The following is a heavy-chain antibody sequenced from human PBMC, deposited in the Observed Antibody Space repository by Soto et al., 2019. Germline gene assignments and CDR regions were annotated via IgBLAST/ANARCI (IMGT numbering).Heavy chain of an antibody. CDR1: GYTLTELS. D-gene: IGHD2-15*01. Sequence: ASVKVSCKVSGYTLTELSMHLVRQAPGKGLEWMGGFDPEDGETIYAQKFQGRVTMTEDTSTDTAYMELSSLRSEDTAVYYCATVTRKGYCSGGSCFRSGFDPWGQGTLVTVSS. CDR2: FDPEDGET. V-gene: IGHV1-24*01. J-gene: IGHJ5*02. CDR3: ATVTRKGYCSGGSCFRSGFDP.